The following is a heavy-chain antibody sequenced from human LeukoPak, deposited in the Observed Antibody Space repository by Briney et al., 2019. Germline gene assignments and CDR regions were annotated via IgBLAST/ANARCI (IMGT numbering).Heavy chain of an antibody. Sequence: ASVRVSCKASGYSFTTYDINWVRQATGQGLEWMGWMNTNSGNTGYAPKFQGRVTMTRDTSTDTAYMELSSLKSDDTAVYYCERDYFDSSGSFSSIYGLDVWGQGTTVIVSS. J-gene: IGHJ6*02. CDR2: MNTNSGNT. D-gene: IGHD3-22*01. CDR3: ERDYFDSSGSFSSIYGLDV. V-gene: IGHV1-8*01. CDR1: GYSFTTYD.